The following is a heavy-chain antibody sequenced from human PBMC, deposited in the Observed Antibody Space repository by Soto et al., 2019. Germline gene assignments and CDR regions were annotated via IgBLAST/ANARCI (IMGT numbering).Heavy chain of an antibody. V-gene: IGHV2-5*02. Sequence: QITLKESGPTLVKPTQTLTLTCTFSAFSLTTSGVGVGWVRQPPGKALEWLALIYWDDDKRYNPSLNTRLTSTTDTSRNQAVLRMTNVDPVDTATYYCVHFPAAGDPVLDYWGPGTLVIVSS. D-gene: IGHD6-13*01. CDR3: VHFPAAGDPVLDY. J-gene: IGHJ4*02. CDR2: IYWDDDK. CDR1: AFSLTTSGVG.